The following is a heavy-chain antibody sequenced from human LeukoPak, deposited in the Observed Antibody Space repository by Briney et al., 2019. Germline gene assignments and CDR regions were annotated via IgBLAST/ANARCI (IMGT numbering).Heavy chain of an antibody. CDR1: GGSISSSGYY. CDR3: ASHVGYCSSTSCSYNWFDP. J-gene: IGHJ5*02. Sequence: SETLSLTCTVSGGSISSSGYYWGWIRQPPGKGLEWIASIYYSGSTYYNPSLKSRVTISVDTSKNQFSLKLSSVTAADTAVYYCASHVGYCSSTSCSYNWFDPWGQGTLVTVSS. V-gene: IGHV4-39*01. CDR2: IYYSGST. D-gene: IGHD2-2*01.